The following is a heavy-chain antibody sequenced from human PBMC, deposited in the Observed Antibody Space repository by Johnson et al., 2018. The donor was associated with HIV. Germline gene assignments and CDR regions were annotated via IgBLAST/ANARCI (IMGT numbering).Heavy chain of an antibody. CDR2: ISGSGGST. V-gene: IGHV3-23*04. CDR1: GLPFSDYY. J-gene: IGHJ3*02. Sequence: VQLVESGGGLVKPGGSLRLPCVAPGLPFSDYYMSWIRQVQGQGLEWVSAISGSGGSTNYADSVKGWATLYRDNSKNTLYLQMNSLRAEDTAVYYCARKGDAFDIWGQGTMVIVSS. CDR3: ARKGDAFDI.